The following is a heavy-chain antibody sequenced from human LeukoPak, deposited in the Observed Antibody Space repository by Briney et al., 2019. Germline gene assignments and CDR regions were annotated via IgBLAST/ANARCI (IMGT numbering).Heavy chain of an antibody. V-gene: IGHV1-46*01. D-gene: IGHD5-18*01. CDR2: INPSGGST. Sequence: GASVKVSCKASGYTFTSYYMHWVRQAPGQGLEWMGIINPSGGSTSYAQKFQGRVTMTRDTSTSTVYMELSSLRSEDTAVYYCARNHKTYINVDTAMGRAYYYGMDVWGQGTTVTVSS. CDR1: GYTFTSYY. CDR3: ARNHKTYINVDTAMGRAYYYGMDV. J-gene: IGHJ6*02.